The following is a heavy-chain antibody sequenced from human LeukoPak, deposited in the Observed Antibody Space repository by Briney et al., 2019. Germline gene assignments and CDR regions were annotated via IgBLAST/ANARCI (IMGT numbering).Heavy chain of an antibody. CDR2: IKQDGSEK. V-gene: IGHV3-7*01. J-gene: IGHJ4*02. CDR3: ARVDYYGSGSSPRPYFFDY. Sequence: PGGSLRLSCAASGFTVSSNYMSWVRQAPGKGLEWVANIKQDGSEKYYVDSVKGRFTISRDNAKNSLYLQMNSLRAEDTAVYYCARVDYYGSGSSPRPYFFDYWGQGTLVTVSS. CDR1: GFTVSSNY. D-gene: IGHD3-10*01.